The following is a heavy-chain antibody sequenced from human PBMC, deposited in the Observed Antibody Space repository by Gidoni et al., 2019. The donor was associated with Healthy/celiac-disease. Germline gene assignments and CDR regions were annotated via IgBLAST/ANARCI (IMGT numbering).Heavy chain of an antibody. V-gene: IGHV3-33*01. J-gene: IGHJ4*02. CDR1: GFTFSSYG. D-gene: IGHD3-10*01. CDR2: IWYDGSNK. CDR3: ARVAYGSGSADY. Sequence: QVQLVESGGGVVQPGRSLRLSCAASGFTFSSYGMHWVRRAPGKGLEWVAVIWYDGSNKYYADSVKGRFTISRDNSKNTLYLQMNSLRAEDTAVYYCARVAYGSGSADYWGQGTLVTVSS.